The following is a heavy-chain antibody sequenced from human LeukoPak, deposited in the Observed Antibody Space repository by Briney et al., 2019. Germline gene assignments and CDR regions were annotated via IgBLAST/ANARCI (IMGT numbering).Heavy chain of an antibody. CDR3: VRNGHGTVPLDY. CDR1: GFTFSSYW. V-gene: IGHV3-74*01. Sequence: GVSLRLSCEASGFTFSSYWMHWVRQPAGEALVWVSRIISDGSDRIHADSVRGRFTISRDNDKNTLYLQMNRLRAEDTAVFYCVRNGHGTVPLDYWGQGILVTVSS. J-gene: IGHJ4*02. CDR2: IISDGSDR. D-gene: IGHD1-7*01.